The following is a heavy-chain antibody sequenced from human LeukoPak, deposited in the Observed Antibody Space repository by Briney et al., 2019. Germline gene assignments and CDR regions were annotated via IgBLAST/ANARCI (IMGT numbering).Heavy chain of an antibody. D-gene: IGHD3-10*01. CDR3: ARYYNGLP. J-gene: IGHJ5*02. V-gene: IGHV3-74*01. CDR2: INADGTTT. CDR1: GFTFRTNW. Sequence: QPGGSQRLSCVASGFTFRTNWMNWVRQAPGKGLVWVSRINADGTTTTYADSVKGRFTTSRDNAKNTLYLQMNSLRAEDTAVYYCARYYNGLPWGQGTLVTVSS.